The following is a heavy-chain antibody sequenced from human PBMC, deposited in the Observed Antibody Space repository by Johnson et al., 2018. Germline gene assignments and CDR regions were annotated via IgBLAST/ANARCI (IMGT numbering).Heavy chain of an antibody. J-gene: IGHJ1*01. V-gene: IGHV3-9*01. D-gene: IGHD3-3*01. Sequence: VQLVESGGGLVQPGRSLRLSCAASGFTFDDYAMHWVRQAPGKGLEWVSGISWNSGSIGYADSVEGRFTISRDNAKNPLYPQMNSLRPEDTALYYCAKAPVGWLGEGAEYFQHWGQGTLVTVSS. CDR2: ISWNSGSI. CDR1: GFTFDDYA. CDR3: AKAPVGWLGEGAEYFQH.